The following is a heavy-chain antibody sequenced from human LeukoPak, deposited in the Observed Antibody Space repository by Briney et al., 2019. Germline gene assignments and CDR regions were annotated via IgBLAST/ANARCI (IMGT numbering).Heavy chain of an antibody. J-gene: IGHJ4*02. Sequence: MTSETLSLTCTVSGGSISSYYRSWIRQPPGKGLEWIGYIYYSGSTNYNPSLKSRVTISVDTSKNQFSLKLSSVTAADTAVYYCAREMGVIDYWGQGTLVTVSS. D-gene: IGHD3-16*01. CDR3: AREMGVIDY. CDR2: IYYSGST. CDR1: GGSISSYY. V-gene: IGHV4-59*01.